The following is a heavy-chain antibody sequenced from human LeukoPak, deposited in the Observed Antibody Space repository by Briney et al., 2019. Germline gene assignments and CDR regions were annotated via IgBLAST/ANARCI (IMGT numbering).Heavy chain of an antibody. D-gene: IGHD2-2*01. CDR1: GGSISSGDYY. CDR3: ARSVVPAATPSARVYAFDI. V-gene: IGHV4-61*08. Sequence: PSETLSLTCTVSGGSISSGDYYWSWIRQPPGQGLEWIGYIYYSGSSNYNPSLKSRVTISVDTSKNQFSLKLSSVTAADTAVYYCARSVVPAATPSARVYAFDIWGQGTMVTVSS. CDR2: IYYSGSS. J-gene: IGHJ3*02.